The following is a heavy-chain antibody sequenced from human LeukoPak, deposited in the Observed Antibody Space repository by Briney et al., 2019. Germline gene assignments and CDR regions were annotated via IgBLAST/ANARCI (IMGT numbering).Heavy chain of an antibody. CDR1: GFTFSSYS. CDR2: ISSSSSYI. V-gene: IGHV3-21*01. J-gene: IGHJ5*02. Sequence: GGSLRLSCAASGFTFSSYSMNWVRQAPGKGLEWVSSISSSSSYIYYADSVKGRFTISRDNAKNSLYLQMNSLRAEDTAVYYCARHYDSSGVAAPLGWFDPWGQGTLVTVSS. D-gene: IGHD3-22*01. CDR3: ARHYDSSGVAAPLGWFDP.